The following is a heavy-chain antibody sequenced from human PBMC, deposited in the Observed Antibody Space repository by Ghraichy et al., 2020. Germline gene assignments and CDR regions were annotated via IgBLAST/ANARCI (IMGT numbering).Heavy chain of an antibody. D-gene: IGHD3-16*01. Sequence: SCAASGFTFSGYILNWVRQAPGKGLEWVSSISSTSSYIDYADSVKGRFTISRDNAKNLLFLQMNTLRAEDTAIYYCATKGDSRGWFDPWGQGTLVTVSS. J-gene: IGHJ5*02. V-gene: IGHV3-21*04. CDR1: GFTFSGYI. CDR3: ATKGDSRGWFDP. CDR2: ISSTSSYI.